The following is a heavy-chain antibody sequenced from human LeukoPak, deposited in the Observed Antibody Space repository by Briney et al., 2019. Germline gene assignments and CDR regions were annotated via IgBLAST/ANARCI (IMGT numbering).Heavy chain of an antibody. J-gene: IGHJ4*02. V-gene: IGHV3-21*06. CDR1: GFTFSTFS. Sequence: PGGSRRPSCPASGFTFSTFSMSWARQPQGKGLDWISSITGGSDSIYYADSVKGRFTISRDNAENSMYLQMNSLRAEDTAVYLCARTPGYNHGYGYSLDSWGQGGRVTVST. D-gene: IGHD5-18*01. CDR3: ARTPGYNHGYGYSLDS. CDR2: ITGGSDSI.